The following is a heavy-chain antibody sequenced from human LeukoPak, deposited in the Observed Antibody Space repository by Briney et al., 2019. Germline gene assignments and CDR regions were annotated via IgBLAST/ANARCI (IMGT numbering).Heavy chain of an antibody. Sequence: PSETLSLTCAVSGGSISSNSYYWSWIRQPPGKGLEWIGYIYYSGSTNYNPSLKSRVTISVDTSKNQFSLKLSSVTAADTAVYYCASSEGSALLDYWGQGTLVTVSS. V-gene: IGHV4-61*01. D-gene: IGHD2-15*01. CDR1: GGSISSNSYY. CDR2: IYYSGST. J-gene: IGHJ4*02. CDR3: ASSEGSALLDY.